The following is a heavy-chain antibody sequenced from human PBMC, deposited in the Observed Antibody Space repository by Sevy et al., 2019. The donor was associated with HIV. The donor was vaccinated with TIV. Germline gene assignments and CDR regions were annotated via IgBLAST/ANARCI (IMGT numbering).Heavy chain of an antibody. J-gene: IGHJ4*02. CDR3: AREGGWTYVVIDS. Sequence: SETLSLTCTVSGGSISSGDYYWNWLRQAPGKGPEWNRYIYHGPSNFYNPSLQRRATVSVDRSKNQFSLTLTSVTAADTAVYYCAREGGWTYVVIDSWGPGTLVTVSS. D-gene: IGHD6-19*01. V-gene: IGHV4-30-4*01. CDR1: GGSISSGDYY. CDR2: IYHGPSN.